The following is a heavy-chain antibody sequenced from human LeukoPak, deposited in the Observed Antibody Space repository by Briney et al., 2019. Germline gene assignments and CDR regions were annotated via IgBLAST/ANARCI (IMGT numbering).Heavy chain of an antibody. CDR3: ARGRGSYFEDFDY. V-gene: IGHV1-69*05. CDR2: IIPIFPTP. CDR1: GGSFSPYG. Sequence: ASVKVSCKASGGSFSPYGITWVRQAPGHGLEWMGRIIPIFPTPNYAQKFQGRVTITTDESTSTAYMELSSLRSDDTAVYYCARGRGSYFEDFDYWGQGTLVTVSS. D-gene: IGHD1-26*01. J-gene: IGHJ4*02.